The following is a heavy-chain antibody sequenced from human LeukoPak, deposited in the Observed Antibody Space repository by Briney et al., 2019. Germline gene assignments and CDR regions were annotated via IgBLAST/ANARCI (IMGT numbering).Heavy chain of an antibody. D-gene: IGHD6-13*01. Sequence: KPGGSLRLSCAASGFTFSSYSMNWVRQAPGKGLEWVSSISSSSSYIYHADSVKGRFTISRDNAKNSLYLQMNSLRAEDTAVYYCARDPSSSWYSNNWFDPWGQGTLVTVSS. CDR2: ISSSSSYI. V-gene: IGHV3-21*01. CDR3: ARDPSSSWYSNNWFDP. CDR1: GFTFSSYS. J-gene: IGHJ5*02.